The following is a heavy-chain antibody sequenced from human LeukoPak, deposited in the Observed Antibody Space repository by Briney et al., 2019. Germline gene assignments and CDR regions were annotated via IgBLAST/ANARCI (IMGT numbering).Heavy chain of an antibody. CDR2: IIPIFGTE. J-gene: IGHJ3*02. CDR3: ARDRRALWFGESDDASDI. CDR1: GGTFSSYA. V-gene: IGHV1-69*05. Sequence: SVKVSCKASGGTFSSYAISWVRQAPGQGLEWMGGIIPIFGTENYAQKFQGRVTITTDESTSTAYMALSSLRSEDTAVYYCARDRRALWFGESDDASDIWGQGTMVTVSS. D-gene: IGHD3-10*01.